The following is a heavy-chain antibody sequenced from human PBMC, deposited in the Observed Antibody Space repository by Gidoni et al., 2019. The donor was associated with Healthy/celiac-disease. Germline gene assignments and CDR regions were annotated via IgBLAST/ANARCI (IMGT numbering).Heavy chain of an antibody. CDR2: FSWNSVSL. D-gene: IGHD6-13*01. Sequence: EVQLVESGGGLVQPGRSMRLSCAAPGFNLDVYALNWVRQDHGKGLGCVSGFSWNSVSLGLADSLKCPFTISRDNANNSLYLQINSLRAEDTALYYCAKGAIAAAGEFDYWGQGTLVTVSS. CDR1: GFNLDVYA. CDR3: AKGAIAAAGEFDY. J-gene: IGHJ4*02. V-gene: IGHV3-9*01.